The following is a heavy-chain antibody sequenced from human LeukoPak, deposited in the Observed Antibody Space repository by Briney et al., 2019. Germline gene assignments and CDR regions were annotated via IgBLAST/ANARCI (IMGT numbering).Heavy chain of an antibody. D-gene: IGHD6-13*01. Sequence: GGSLRLSCVGSGFTFSSFGMSWVRQAPGKGLEWVSIISGSGGITYYADSVKGRFTISRDNSKNTLYLQMNSLRAEDTAVYYCAKKYSSSGYYFDSWGQGTLVTVSS. CDR2: ISGSGGIT. J-gene: IGHJ4*02. CDR3: AKKYSSSGYYFDS. V-gene: IGHV3-23*01. CDR1: GFTFSSFG.